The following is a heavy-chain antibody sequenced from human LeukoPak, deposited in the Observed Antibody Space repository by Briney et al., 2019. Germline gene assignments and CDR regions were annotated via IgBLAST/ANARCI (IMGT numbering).Heavy chain of an antibody. CDR3: ARDGGYRLDASDI. V-gene: IGHV3-53*01. CDR1: GFTVSSNY. D-gene: IGHD2-15*01. Sequence: PGGSLRLSCAASGFTVSSNYMSWVRQAPGKGLEWVSVIYSGGSTYYADSVKGRFTISRDNSKNTLYLQMNSLRAEDTAVYYCARDGGYRLDASDIWGQGTMVTVSS. CDR2: IYSGGST. J-gene: IGHJ3*02.